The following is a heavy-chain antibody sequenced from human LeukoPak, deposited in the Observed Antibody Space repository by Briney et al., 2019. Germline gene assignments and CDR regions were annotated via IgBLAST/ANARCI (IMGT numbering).Heavy chain of an antibody. Sequence: SETLSLTCTVSGDSINNYYGSWIRQPPGKGLEWIGYIQYTGTTTYNPSLKSRVTISTDTSKNQFSLKLSSVTAADTAVYYCARMANTVRGVIITSYYFDYWGQGTLVTVSS. J-gene: IGHJ4*02. CDR1: GDSINNYY. V-gene: IGHV4-59*01. CDR2: IQYTGTT. D-gene: IGHD3-10*01. CDR3: ARMANTVRGVIITSYYFDY.